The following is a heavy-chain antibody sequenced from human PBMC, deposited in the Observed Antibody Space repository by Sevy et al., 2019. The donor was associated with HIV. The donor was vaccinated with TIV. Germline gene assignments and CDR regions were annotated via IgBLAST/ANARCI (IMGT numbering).Heavy chain of an antibody. Sequence: SETLSLTCTVSGGSISRYYWSWIRQPPGKGLEWIGYIYYSGSTNYNPSLKSRVTISVDTSKNQFSLKLSSVTAADTAVYYCARGTYYDILTGYYYYYYMDVWGKGTTVTVSS. CDR2: IYYSGST. J-gene: IGHJ6*03. D-gene: IGHD3-9*01. CDR1: GGSISRYY. V-gene: IGHV4-59*01. CDR3: ARGTYYDILTGYYYYYYMDV.